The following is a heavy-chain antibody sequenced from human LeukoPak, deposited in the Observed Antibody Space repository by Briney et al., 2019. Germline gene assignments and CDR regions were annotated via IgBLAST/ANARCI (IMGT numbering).Heavy chain of an antibody. D-gene: IGHD6-13*01. J-gene: IGHJ6*03. CDR2: IHTSGST. V-gene: IGHV4-4*07. CDR3: ARGEQLVLDYYYYYYMDV. Sequence: SETPSLTCTVSGGSISSYYWSWIRQPAGKGLEWIGRIHTSGSTNYNPSLKSRVTMSVDTSKNQFSLKLRSVTAADTAVYYCARGEQLVLDYYYYYYMDVWGKGTTVTVSS. CDR1: GGSISSYY.